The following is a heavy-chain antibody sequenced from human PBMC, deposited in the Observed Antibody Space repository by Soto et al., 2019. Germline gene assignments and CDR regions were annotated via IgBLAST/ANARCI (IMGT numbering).Heavy chain of an antibody. J-gene: IGHJ4*02. CDR1: DGYISGSY. CDR3: ARSVAVPGAHIDY. Sequence: SEPLSHTCSVSDGYISGSYGSWIRQSPGKGLEWLGYVYYTGSTNYSPSLRSRVSISVDTSKNEFSLRLSSVTAADTAVYFCARSVAVPGAHIDYWGQGTQVTVFS. V-gene: IGHV4-59*01. D-gene: IGHD6-19*01. CDR2: VYYTGST.